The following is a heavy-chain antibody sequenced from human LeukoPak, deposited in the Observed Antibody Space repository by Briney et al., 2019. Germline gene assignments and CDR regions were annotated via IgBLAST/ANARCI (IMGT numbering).Heavy chain of an antibody. J-gene: IGHJ3*02. D-gene: IGHD1-26*01. CDR1: GYTFTSYG. CDR3: ARDRQVDPPVAFDI. V-gene: IGHV1-69*06. Sequence: ASVKVSCKASGYTFTSYGISWVRQAPGQGLEWMGGIIPIFGTANYAQKFQGRVTITADKSTSTAYMELSSLRSEDTAVYYCARDRQVDPPVAFDIWGQGTMVTVSS. CDR2: IIPIFGTA.